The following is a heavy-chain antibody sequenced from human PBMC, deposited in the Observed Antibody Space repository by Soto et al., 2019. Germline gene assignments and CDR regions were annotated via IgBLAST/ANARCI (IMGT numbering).Heavy chain of an antibody. Sequence: DVQLVESGGGLVQPGGSLRLSCAASGFAFSSYWMHWVRQAPGKGLVWVSRINGDGSSISYADSVKGRFTISRDNAKDTLYLQMNSLRAEDSALYYCAKGLGDNRDYGMDVWGQGTTVSVSS. CDR3: AKGLGDNRDYGMDV. V-gene: IGHV3-74*01. J-gene: IGHJ6*02. CDR1: GFAFSSYW. CDR2: INGDGSSI.